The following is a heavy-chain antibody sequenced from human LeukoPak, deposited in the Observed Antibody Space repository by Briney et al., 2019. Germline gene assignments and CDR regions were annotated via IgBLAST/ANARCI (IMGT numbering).Heavy chain of an antibody. Sequence: PSGTLSLTCAVYGGSFSGYYWSWIRQPPGKGLEWIGYIYYSGSTNYNPSLKSRVTISVDTSKNQFSLRLNSVTTADTAVYFCARGSGWSGHGYWGQGTLVTVSS. D-gene: IGHD6-19*01. J-gene: IGHJ4*02. V-gene: IGHV4-59*01. CDR3: ARGSGWSGHGY. CDR1: GGSFSGYY. CDR2: IYYSGST.